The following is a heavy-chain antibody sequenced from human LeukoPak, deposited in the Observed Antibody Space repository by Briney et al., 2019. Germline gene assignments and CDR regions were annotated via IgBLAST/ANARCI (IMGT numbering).Heavy chain of an antibody. CDR2: ISGTGAST. D-gene: IGHD3-10*01. V-gene: IGHV3-23*01. CDR1: GFTFNRYA. Sequence: SGGSLRLSCAASGFTFNRYAMNWVRQAPGKGLEWVSAISGTGASTYYADSVKGRFTISRDTSKNTLYLQMNSLRAEDTAVYYCAKAAGYYSNWFDFWGQGTLVTVPS. J-gene: IGHJ5*01. CDR3: AKAAGYYSNWFDF.